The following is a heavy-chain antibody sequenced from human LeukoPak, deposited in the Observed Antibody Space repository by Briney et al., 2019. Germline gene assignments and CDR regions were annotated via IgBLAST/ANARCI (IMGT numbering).Heavy chain of an antibody. D-gene: IGHD4/OR15-4a*01. CDR3: ARGTGAPYYFDY. V-gene: IGHV3-23*01. Sequence: GGSLRLSCAASGFTFSSYAMSWVRQAPGKGLEWVSAISGSGGSTYYADSVKGRFTISRDNAKNSVYLQMNSLRAEDTAVFYCARGTGAPYYFDYWGQGTLITVSS. J-gene: IGHJ4*02. CDR2: ISGSGGST. CDR1: GFTFSSYA.